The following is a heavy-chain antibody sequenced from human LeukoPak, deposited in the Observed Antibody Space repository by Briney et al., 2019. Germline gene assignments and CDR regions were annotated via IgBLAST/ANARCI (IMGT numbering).Heavy chain of an antibody. Sequence: GGSLRLSCAVSGFTFSSYWMSWVRQAPGKGLEWVANIKQDGSEKQYVDSVKGRFTVSRDNAKNSLYLQMNSLRAEDTAVYYCASSSSPHDYWAQGTLVTVPS. CDR2: IKQDGSEK. J-gene: IGHJ4*02. CDR1: GFTFSSYW. CDR3: ASSSSPHDY. V-gene: IGHV3-7*01.